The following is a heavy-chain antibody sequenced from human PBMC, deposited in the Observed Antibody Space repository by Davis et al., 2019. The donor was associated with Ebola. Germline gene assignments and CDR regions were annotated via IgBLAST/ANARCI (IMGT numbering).Heavy chain of an antibody. CDR3: ASRMTTALS. J-gene: IGHJ6*02. V-gene: IGHV3-7*03. CDR2: IKYDGSEK. CDR1: GFTFSMHW. Sequence: GESLKISCAASGFTFSMHWMTWVRQAPGKGLEWVANIKYDGSEKDYVDSVKGRFTISRDNAKNSLYLYMNSLRVEDTAVYYCASRMTTALSWGQGTTVTVSS. D-gene: IGHD4-11*01.